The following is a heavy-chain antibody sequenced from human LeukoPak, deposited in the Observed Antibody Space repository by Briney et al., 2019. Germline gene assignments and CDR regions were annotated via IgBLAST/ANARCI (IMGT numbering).Heavy chain of an antibody. CDR3: ARVRLDSYGSHFDY. J-gene: IGHJ4*02. CDR2: INPNSGGT. V-gene: IGHV1-2*02. CDR1: GYTFTGYY. Sequence: ASVKVSCKASGYTFTGYYMHWVRQAPGQGLEWMGWINPNSGGTNYAQKFQGRVTMTRDTSISTAYMELSSLRSEDTAVYYCARVRLDSYGSHFDYWGQGTLVTVSS. D-gene: IGHD5-18*01.